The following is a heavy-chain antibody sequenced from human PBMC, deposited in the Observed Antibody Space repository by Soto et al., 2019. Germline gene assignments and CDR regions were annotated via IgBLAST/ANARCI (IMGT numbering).Heavy chain of an antibody. CDR1: GGSISSGNW. J-gene: IGHJ4*02. CDR3: ARHIAVAGTRGFDY. D-gene: IGHD6-19*01. CDR2: IYQSGST. Sequence: QVQLQASGPGLVKTSGTLSLTCAVSGGSISSGNWWSWVRQPPGEGLQWIGEIYQSGSTNYNPSLQSRVTISIDKSKNQFALKLTSVTAADTAVYFCARHIAVAGTRGFDYWGQGTLVTVSS. V-gene: IGHV4-4*02.